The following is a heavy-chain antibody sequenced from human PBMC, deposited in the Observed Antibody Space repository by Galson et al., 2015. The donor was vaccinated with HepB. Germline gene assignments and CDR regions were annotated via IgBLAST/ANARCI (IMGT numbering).Heavy chain of an antibody. J-gene: IGHJ6*02. CDR2: TIPILGIA. CDR3: ARDKSGDYYYYGMDV. D-gene: IGHD1-26*01. V-gene: IGHV1-69*04. Sequence: SVKVSCKASGYTFTSYGISWVRQAPGQGLEWMGRTIPILGIANYAQKFQGRVTITADKSTSTAYMELSSLRSEDTAVYYCARDKSGDYYYYGMDVWGQGTTVTVSS. CDR1: GYTFTSYG.